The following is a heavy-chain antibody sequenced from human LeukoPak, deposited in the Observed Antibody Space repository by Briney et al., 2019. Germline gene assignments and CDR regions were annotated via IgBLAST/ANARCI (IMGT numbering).Heavy chain of an antibody. CDR1: GFTFSSNW. CDR2: VSGSGITT. Sequence: GGSLRLSCAASGFTFSSNWMSWVRQAPGKGLEWVSTVSGSGITTYYADSVKGQFTISRDNSKNTLYLQMNSLRVEDTAVYYCAKEVVRGAYYYYYMDVWGKGTTVTVSS. J-gene: IGHJ6*03. V-gene: IGHV3-23*01. D-gene: IGHD3-16*01. CDR3: AKEVVRGAYYYYYMDV.